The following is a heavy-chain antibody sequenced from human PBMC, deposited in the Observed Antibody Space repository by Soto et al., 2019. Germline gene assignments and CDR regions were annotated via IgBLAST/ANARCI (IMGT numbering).Heavy chain of an antibody. D-gene: IGHD6-25*01. CDR1: GFSFSNHG. V-gene: IGHV3-33*03. Sequence: GGSLRLSCAGSGFSFSNHGMHWVRQAPGKGLEWVAAIWSDASNKYYADSGKGRFTISRDNSKNTLYLQMNTLRAEDTAVYYCATDGFNKPGYYYGMGVWGQGTTVTVSS. CDR3: ATDGFNKPGYYYGMGV. J-gene: IGHJ6*02. CDR2: IWSDASNK.